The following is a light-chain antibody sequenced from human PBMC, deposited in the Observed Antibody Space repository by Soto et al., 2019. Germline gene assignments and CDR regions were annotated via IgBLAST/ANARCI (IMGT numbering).Light chain of an antibody. Sequence: DIQMTQSPSTLSASVGDRVTITCRASQSISRSLAWYQQKPGKAPNLLIYDASSLESGVPSRFSGSGFGTEFTLTISSLQPDDFATYYFQQYNNYLLTFGPGTTVDIK. V-gene: IGKV1-5*01. CDR1: QSISRS. CDR2: DAS. CDR3: QQYNNYLLT. J-gene: IGKJ3*01.